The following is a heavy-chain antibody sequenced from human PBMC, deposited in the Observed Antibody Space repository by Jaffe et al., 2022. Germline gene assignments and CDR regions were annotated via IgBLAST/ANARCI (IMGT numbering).Heavy chain of an antibody. CDR1: GGTFSSYT. CDR3: ARDSADLDSTFGDYYYYYMDV. Sequence: QVQLVQSGAEVKKPGSSVKVSCKASGGTFSSYTISWVRQAPGQGLEWMGRIIPILGIANYAQKFQGRVTITADKSTSTAYMELSSLRSEDTAVYYCARDSADLDSTFGDYYYYYMDVWGKGTTVTVSS. J-gene: IGHJ6*03. CDR2: IIPILGIA. D-gene: IGHD3-10*01. V-gene: IGHV1-69*08.